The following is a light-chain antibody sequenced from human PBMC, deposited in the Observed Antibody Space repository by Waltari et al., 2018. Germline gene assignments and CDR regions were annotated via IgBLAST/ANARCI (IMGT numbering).Light chain of an antibody. CDR1: NIGSNS. CDR2: YDS. J-gene: IGLJ2*01. V-gene: IGLV3-21*04. CDR3: LVWHSTIDHQGV. Sequence: SYVVTQSPSVSVAPGETARITCWGDNIGSNSVHWSQQRPGQAPVLVISYDSDRPSGIPERFSGSNSGNTATLTISWVEAEDEADYYCLVWHSTIDHQGVFGGGTKLTVL.